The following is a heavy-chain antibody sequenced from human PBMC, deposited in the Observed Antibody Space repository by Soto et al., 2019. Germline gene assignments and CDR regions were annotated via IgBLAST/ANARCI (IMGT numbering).Heavy chain of an antibody. J-gene: IGHJ5*02. V-gene: IGHV4-61*01. Sequence: HSETLSLTCTVSGGSVSSGSYYWSWIRQPPGKGLEWIGYIYYSGSTNYNPSLKSRVTISVDTSKNQFSLKLSSVTAADTAVYYCARVHSSSWYLYWFDPWGQGTLVTVSS. CDR2: IYYSGST. D-gene: IGHD6-13*01. CDR3: ARVHSSSWYLYWFDP. CDR1: GGSVSSGSYY.